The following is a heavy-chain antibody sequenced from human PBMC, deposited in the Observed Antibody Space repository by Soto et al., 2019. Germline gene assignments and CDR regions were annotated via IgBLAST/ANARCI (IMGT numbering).Heavy chain of an antibody. D-gene: IGHD2-15*01. V-gene: IGHV1-69*06. J-gene: IGHJ5*02. CDR3: ARGAECRGYCLKEFTWLDP. CDR1: GGSFSTYA. CDR2: IIPIFDSP. Sequence: SVKVSCKASGGSFSTYAFSWVRQAPGHGXEWMGGIIPIFDSPYYAQNFQGRVTIAADRSTSTVYMELSSLTPEDTAVYYCARGAECRGYCLKEFTWLDPWGQGTLVTVSS.